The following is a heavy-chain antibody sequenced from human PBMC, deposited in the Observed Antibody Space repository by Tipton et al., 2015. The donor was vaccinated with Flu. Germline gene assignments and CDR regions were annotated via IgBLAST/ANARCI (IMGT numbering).Heavy chain of an antibody. Sequence: TLSLTCTVSGGSISSYYWSWIRQPAGKGLEWIGRIYTSGSTNYNPSPKSRVTMSVDTSKNQFSLKLSSVTAADTAVYYCARDGGRITMIVGGAFDIWGQGTMVTVSS. CDR2: IYTSGST. V-gene: IGHV4-4*07. CDR3: ARDGGRITMIVGGAFDI. CDR1: GGSISSYY. D-gene: IGHD3-22*01. J-gene: IGHJ3*02.